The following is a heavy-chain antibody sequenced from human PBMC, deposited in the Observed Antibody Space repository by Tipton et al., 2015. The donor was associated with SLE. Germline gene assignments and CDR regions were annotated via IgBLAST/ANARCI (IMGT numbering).Heavy chain of an antibody. J-gene: IGHJ3*02. CDR1: GGSFSGYY. CDR3: ARDSDLDAFDI. Sequence: TLSLTCAVYGGSFSGYYWSWIRQPPGKGLEWIGEINHSGSTNYNPSLKSRVTISVDTSKNQFSLKLGSVTAADTAVYYCARDSDLDAFDIWGQGTMVTVSS. CDR2: INHSGST. V-gene: IGHV4-34*01.